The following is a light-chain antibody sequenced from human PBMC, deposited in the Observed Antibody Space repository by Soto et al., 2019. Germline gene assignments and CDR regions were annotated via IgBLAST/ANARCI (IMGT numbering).Light chain of an antibody. J-gene: IGKJ4*01. Sequence: DIQMTQSPSSLSASVGDRVTITGRGSQSIGKYLSWFQQTPGNAPKLLIYAASGLQSGVPSRFSGSGSGTDFTLTINSLQREDFATYYCQQTYNTPLTFGGGTKVDI. CDR1: QSIGKY. V-gene: IGKV1-39*01. CDR2: AAS. CDR3: QQTYNTPLT.